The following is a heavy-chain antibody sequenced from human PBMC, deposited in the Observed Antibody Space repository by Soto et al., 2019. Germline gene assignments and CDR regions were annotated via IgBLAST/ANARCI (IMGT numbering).Heavy chain of an antibody. V-gene: IGHV3-33*01. D-gene: IGHD4-17*01. J-gene: IGHJ4*02. Sequence: QVQLVESGGGVVQPGRSLRLSCAASGFSFSTYGMHWVRQAPGKGLEWLALIYFDGSNKYYADSVKVRFTISRYNSKTTLYLQMSSLRAEDTAVYYCAIVGGTVTSDYWGQGTLVTVSS. CDR1: GFSFSTYG. CDR2: IYFDGSNK. CDR3: AIVGGTVTSDY.